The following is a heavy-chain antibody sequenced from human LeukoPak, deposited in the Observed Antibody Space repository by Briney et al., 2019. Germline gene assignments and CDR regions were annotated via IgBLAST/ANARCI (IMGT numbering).Heavy chain of an antibody. CDR2: IYYSGST. CDR3: ARDYGDYGGWFDP. CDR1: GGSISSYY. V-gene: IGHV4-59*12. J-gene: IGHJ5*02. D-gene: IGHD4-17*01. Sequence: SETLSLTCTVSGGSISSYYWSWIRQPPGKGLEWIGYIYYSGSTNYSPSLKSRVTISIDKSKIQFSLKLTSVTAADTAVYYCARDYGDYGGWFDPWGQGTLVIVSS.